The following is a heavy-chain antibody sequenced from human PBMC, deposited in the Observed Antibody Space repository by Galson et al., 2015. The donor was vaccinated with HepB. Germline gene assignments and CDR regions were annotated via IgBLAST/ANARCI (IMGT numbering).Heavy chain of an antibody. V-gene: IGHV4-34*01. D-gene: IGHD6-13*01. J-gene: IGHJ4*02. Sequence: TLSLTCAVYGGSFSGYYWTRIRQPPVKGLEWIGEINHSGGTNYNPSLKSRVTISVDTSKNQFSLRLSSVTAADTAVYYCARGAAAAGTSEGSLFDYWGQGILVTVSS. CDR1: GGSFSGYY. CDR3: ARGAAAAGTSEGSLFDY. CDR2: INHSGGT.